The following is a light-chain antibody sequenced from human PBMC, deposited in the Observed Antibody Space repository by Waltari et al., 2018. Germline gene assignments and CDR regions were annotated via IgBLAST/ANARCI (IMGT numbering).Light chain of an antibody. Sequence: AIRMTQSPSSFPASTGDRVTITCRASQGISSYLAWYQQKPGKAPKLLIYGASTLQSGVPSRFSGSGSGTDFTLTISDLQSEDFATYYCQQYFTYPRTFGQGTRVEIK. CDR3: QQYFTYPRT. V-gene: IGKV1-8*01. CDR2: GAS. CDR1: QGISSY. J-gene: IGKJ1*01.